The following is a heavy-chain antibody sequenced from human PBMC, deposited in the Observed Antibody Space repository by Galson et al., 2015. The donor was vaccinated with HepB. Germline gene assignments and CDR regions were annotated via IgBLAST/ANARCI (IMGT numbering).Heavy chain of an antibody. D-gene: IGHD4-11*01. J-gene: IGHJ4*02. V-gene: IGHV3-72*01. Sequence: SLRLSCAASGFTFNDYYMDWVRQAPGKGLEWVGRSKNKANSFITEYAASVKGRFTISRDDSKNTLYLQMNSLKTEDTAVYYCTTDHCSNYGVGFDYWGQGTLVTVSS. CDR2: SKNKANSFIT. CDR3: TTDHCSNYGVGFDY. CDR1: GFTFNDYY.